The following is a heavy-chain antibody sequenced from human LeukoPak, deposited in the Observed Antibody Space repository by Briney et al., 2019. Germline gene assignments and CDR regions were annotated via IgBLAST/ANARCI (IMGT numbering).Heavy chain of an antibody. Sequence: SQTLSLTCAISGDSVSSKSATWNWIRQSPSRGLEWLGKTYYRSKWYNDSAVSVTSRITISPDTSKNQFSLQLNSETPEDTAVYYCARDPRVSAGWQFDYWGQGTLVTVSS. CDR3: ARDPRVSAGWQFDY. CDR2: TYYRSKWYN. CDR1: GDSVSSKSAT. V-gene: IGHV6-1*01. J-gene: IGHJ4*02. D-gene: IGHD6-19*01.